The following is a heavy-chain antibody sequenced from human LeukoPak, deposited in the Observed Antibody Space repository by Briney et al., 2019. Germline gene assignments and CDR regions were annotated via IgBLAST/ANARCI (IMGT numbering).Heavy chain of an antibody. CDR2: IDPNGGGT. V-gene: IGHV1-2*02. CDR1: GYTFTDYY. D-gene: IGHD2-21*02. J-gene: IGHJ4*02. CDR3: ARDVDTVVVTALAC. Sequence: ASVKVSCKASGYTFTDYYVHWVRQAPGQGLEWMGWIDPNGGGTNYPQKFQDRVVLTRDTSISTAYMELSSLRSDDTAVYFCARDVDTVVVTALACWGQGNLVTVSS.